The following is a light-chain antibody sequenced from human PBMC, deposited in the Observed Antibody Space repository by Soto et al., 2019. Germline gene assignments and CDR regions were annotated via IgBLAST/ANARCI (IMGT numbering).Light chain of an antibody. CDR2: GAS. CDR3: QPYGSSPPIT. Sequence: EIVLTQSPGTLSLSPGERATLSCRDSLSISTSYLAWYQQKPGQAPRLLIYGASSRATGIPDRFSGSGSGTDFTLTISRLEPEDFAVYYCQPYGSSPPITFGQGTRLEIK. CDR1: LSISTSY. J-gene: IGKJ5*01. V-gene: IGKV3-20*01.